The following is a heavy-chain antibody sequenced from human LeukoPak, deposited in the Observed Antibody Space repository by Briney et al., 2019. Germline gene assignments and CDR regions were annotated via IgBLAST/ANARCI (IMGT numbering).Heavy chain of an antibody. CDR1: GFTFSSYG. CDR2: IRHDGSNK. V-gene: IGHV3-30*02. CDR3: AKAFGVVIFSADY. Sequence: GGSLRLSCAASGFTFSSYGMHWVRQAPGKGLEWVVFIRHDGSNKYYADSVKGRFTISRDNSKNTLYLQMNSLRAEDTAVYYCAKAFGVVIFSADYWGQGTLVTVSS. J-gene: IGHJ4*02. D-gene: IGHD3-3*01.